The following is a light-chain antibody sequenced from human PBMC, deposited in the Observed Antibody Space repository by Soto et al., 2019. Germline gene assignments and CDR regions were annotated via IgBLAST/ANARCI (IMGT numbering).Light chain of an antibody. J-gene: IGKJ3*01. CDR3: QQYDSSPFT. CDR2: GAS. V-gene: IGKV3-20*01. Sequence: EIVLTQSPGTLSLSPGERATLSCRASHSVSSSYLAWYQQKPGQAPRLLIYGASSRPTGNPDRFSGSGSGTDFILTINRLEPDDVAVYYCQQYDSSPFTFGPGTKVDIK. CDR1: HSVSSSY.